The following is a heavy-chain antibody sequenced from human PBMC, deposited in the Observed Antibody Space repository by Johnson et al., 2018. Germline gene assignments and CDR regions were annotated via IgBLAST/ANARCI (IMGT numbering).Heavy chain of an antibody. CDR3: TTVSMTTFGPL. D-gene: IGHD3-16*01. V-gene: IGHV3-15*01. CDR1: GFTFSNAW. Sequence: EVQLVESGGGLVKPGGSLRLSCAASGFTFSNAWMNWVRQAPGKGLEWVGLIKTKTDGGTTDYVAPVKGRFSISRDDSKNTVDLQKNSLKTEDKAVYYCTTVSMTTFGPLWGQGTMVTVS. J-gene: IGHJ3*01. CDR2: IKTKTDGGTT.